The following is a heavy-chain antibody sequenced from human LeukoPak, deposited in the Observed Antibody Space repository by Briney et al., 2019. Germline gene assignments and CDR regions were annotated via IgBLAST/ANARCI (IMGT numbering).Heavy chain of an antibody. Sequence: SETLSLTCAVYGGSFSGYYWSWIRQPPGKGLEWIGEINHSGSTNYNPSLKSRVTISVDTSKNQFSLKLSSVTAADTAVYYCARKGYSRTYYFDYWGQGTLATVSS. J-gene: IGHJ4*02. CDR2: INHSGST. CDR3: ARKGYSRTYYFDY. V-gene: IGHV4-34*01. CDR1: GGSFSGYY. D-gene: IGHD6-13*01.